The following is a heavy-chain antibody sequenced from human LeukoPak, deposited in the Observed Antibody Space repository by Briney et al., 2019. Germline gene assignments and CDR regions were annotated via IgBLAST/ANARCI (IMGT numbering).Heavy chain of an antibody. CDR3: ARRALSVSTVRGVNWYFDL. J-gene: IGHJ2*01. D-gene: IGHD3-10*02. V-gene: IGHV4-59*01. CDR1: GGSISSYY. CDR2: IYYSGST. Sequence: PSETLSLTCTVSGGSISSYYWSWIRQPPGKGLEWIGYIYYSGSTNYSPPFKSRLIMSVDTSKNQVSLNLSSVTAADTAVYYCARRALSVSTVRGVNWYFDLWGRGTLVTVSS.